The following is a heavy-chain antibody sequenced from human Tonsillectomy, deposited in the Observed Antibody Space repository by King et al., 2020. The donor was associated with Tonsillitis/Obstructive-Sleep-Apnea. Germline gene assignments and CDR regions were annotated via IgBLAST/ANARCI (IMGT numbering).Heavy chain of an antibody. CDR1: GFTFSSYA. V-gene: IGHV3-23*04. D-gene: IGHD3-16*01. CDR2: IRCSGGST. J-gene: IGHJ3*02. CDR3: AKDPPRGGVTGGRAFEI. Sequence: VQLVESGGGLVQPGGSLRPSCAASGFTFSSYAMSWVRQAPGKGLEWVSGIRCSGGSTYYADSVEGRLTISSDNSKNTLYLQMNNLRAGDTAVYYCAKDPPRGGVTGGRAFEIWGQGTMVTVSS.